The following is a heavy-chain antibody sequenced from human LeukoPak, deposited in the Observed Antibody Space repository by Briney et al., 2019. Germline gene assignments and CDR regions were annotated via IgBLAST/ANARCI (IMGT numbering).Heavy chain of an antibody. D-gene: IGHD3-3*01. V-gene: IGHV4-59*01. J-gene: IGHJ4*02. Sequence: PSETLSLPCTVSGGSISSYYWSWIRQPPGKGLEWIGYMYYSESTNYNPSLKSRVTISLDTSKNQFSLKLSSVTAADTAVYYCARGNYDFWSGYQNFDYWGQGTLVTVSS. CDR3: ARGNYDFWSGYQNFDY. CDR1: GGSISSYY. CDR2: MYYSEST.